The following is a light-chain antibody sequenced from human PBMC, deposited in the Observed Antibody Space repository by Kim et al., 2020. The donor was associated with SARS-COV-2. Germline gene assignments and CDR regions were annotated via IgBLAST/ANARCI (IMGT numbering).Light chain of an antibody. Sequence: SPGERATLSWRASQSVRSSLAWYQQKPGQAPRLLIYDASIRATGVPARFTGSGSGTEFTLTISSLQSEDFAVYFCQQYYTWSALTFGGGTKVDIK. J-gene: IGKJ4*01. CDR3: QQYYTWSALT. CDR2: DAS. CDR1: QSVRSS. V-gene: IGKV3D-15*01.